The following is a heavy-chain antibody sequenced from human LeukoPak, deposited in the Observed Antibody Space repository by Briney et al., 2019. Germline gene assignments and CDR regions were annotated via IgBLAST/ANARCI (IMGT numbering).Heavy chain of an antibody. CDR3: ARGQSRSYYGSGSDY. CDR2: ISSSSSYI. V-gene: IGHV3-21*01. Sequence: GGSLRLSCAASGFTFGSYSMNWVRQAPGKGLEWVSSISSSSSYIYYADSVKGRFTISRDNAKNSLYLQMNSLRAEDTAVYYCARGQSRSYYGSGSDYWGQGTLVTVSS. J-gene: IGHJ4*02. CDR1: GFTFGSYS. D-gene: IGHD3-10*01.